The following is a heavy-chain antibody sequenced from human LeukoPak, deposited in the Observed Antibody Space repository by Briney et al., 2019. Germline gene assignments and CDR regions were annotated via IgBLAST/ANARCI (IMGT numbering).Heavy chain of an antibody. V-gene: IGHV1-2*02. J-gene: IGHJ3*02. D-gene: IGHD2-8*01. CDR1: GYTFTGYN. Sequence: GASVKVSCKASGYTFTGYNVHWVRQAPGQGLEWMGWISSNSGDTNCAQKFQARVTMTRDTSINTAYMELSRLTSDDTAVYYWARRMVSPHTKEGDDAFDIWGQGTVVTVSS. CDR3: ARRMVSPHTKEGDDAFDI. CDR2: ISSNSGDT.